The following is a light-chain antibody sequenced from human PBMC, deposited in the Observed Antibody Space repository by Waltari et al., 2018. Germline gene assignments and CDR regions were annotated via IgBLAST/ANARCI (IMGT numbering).Light chain of an antibody. J-gene: IGLJ1*01. V-gene: IGLV2-14*03. CDR2: DVS. CDR1: SSDVGGYNY. Sequence: QSALTQPASVSGSPGQSITISCTGTSSDVGGYNYVSWYQQPPGKAPKLMIYDVSNRPSGVSNRFSGAKSENTASLTISGLQAEDEADYYCSSYTSSTTLGVFGTGTKVTVL. CDR3: SSYTSSTTLGV.